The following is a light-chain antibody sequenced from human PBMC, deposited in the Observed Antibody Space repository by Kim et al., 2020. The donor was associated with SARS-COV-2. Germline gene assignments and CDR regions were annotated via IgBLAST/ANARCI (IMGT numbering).Light chain of an antibody. V-gene: IGLV1-47*01. CDR1: SSNIGSNY. CDR2: RNN. Sequence: QRVTISCSGSSSNIGSNYVSWYQKHPGTAPKLLIYRNNQRPSGVPDRFSGSKSGTSASLAISGLRSEDEADYYCAAWDDSLSGNWVFGGGTQLTVL. J-gene: IGLJ3*02. CDR3: AAWDDSLSGNWV.